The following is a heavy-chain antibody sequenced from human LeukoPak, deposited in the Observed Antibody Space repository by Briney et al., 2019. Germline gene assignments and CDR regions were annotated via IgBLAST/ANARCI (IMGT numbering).Heavy chain of an antibody. V-gene: IGHV3-48*03. Sequence: PGGSLRLSCAASGFTFSSYEMNWVRQAPGKGLEWVSYISGSGSTIYYADSVKGRFTISRDNAKNSLYLQMNSLRAEDTAVYYCARDSRIVATIDYWGQGTLVTVSS. CDR2: ISGSGSTI. CDR3: ARDSRIVATIDY. D-gene: IGHD5-12*01. J-gene: IGHJ4*02. CDR1: GFTFSSYE.